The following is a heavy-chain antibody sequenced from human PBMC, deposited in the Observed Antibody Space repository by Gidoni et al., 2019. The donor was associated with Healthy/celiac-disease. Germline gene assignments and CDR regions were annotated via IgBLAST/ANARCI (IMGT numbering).Heavy chain of an antibody. CDR3: ATISSGWDTSDY. J-gene: IGHJ4*02. CDR1: GGSISSSSYY. Sequence: QLQLQESGPGLVKHSETLSLTCTVSGGSISSSSYYGGWIRQPPGKGLEWIGSIYYSGSTYYTPSLNSRVTISVDTSKTQFSLKLISVTAADTAVYYCATISSGWDTSDYWGQGTLVTVSS. D-gene: IGHD6-19*01. CDR2: IYYSGST. V-gene: IGHV4-39*01.